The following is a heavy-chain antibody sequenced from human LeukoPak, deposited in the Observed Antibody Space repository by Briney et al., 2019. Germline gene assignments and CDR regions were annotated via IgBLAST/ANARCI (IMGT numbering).Heavy chain of an antibody. J-gene: IGHJ5*02. CDR1: GYTFTSYD. Sequence: GSVKVSCKASGYTFTSYDTNWVRQATGQGLEWMGWMNPNSGNTGYAQKFQGRVTMTRNTSISTAYMELSSLRSEDTAVYYCAREGCSGGSCRYDPWGQGTLVTVSS. CDR3: AREGCSGGSCRYDP. CDR2: MNPNSGNT. V-gene: IGHV1-8*01. D-gene: IGHD2-15*01.